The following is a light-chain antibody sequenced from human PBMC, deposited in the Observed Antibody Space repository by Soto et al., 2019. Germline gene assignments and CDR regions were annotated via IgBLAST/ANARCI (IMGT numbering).Light chain of an antibody. J-gene: IGKJ5*01. V-gene: IGKV1-5*01. Sequence: GDRVTSTCRASQSISSWLAWYQQKLGKAPTFLIYDASNLETGVPSRLSGSGSGTDFTFTIRSLQPEDIATDYCQQYSHLITFGQGTRLEIK. CDR3: QQYSHLIT. CDR1: QSISSW. CDR2: DAS.